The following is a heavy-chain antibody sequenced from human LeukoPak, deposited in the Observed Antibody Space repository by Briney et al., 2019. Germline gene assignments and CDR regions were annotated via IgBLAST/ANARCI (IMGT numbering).Heavy chain of an antibody. D-gene: IGHD5-12*01. Sequence: GGSLRLSCAASGFTFSSYGMHWVRQAPGKGLEWVAVISYDGSNKYYADSVKGRFTISRDNSKNTLYLQMNSLRAEDTAVYYCAKDQATFHGFDYWGQGTLVTVSS. V-gene: IGHV3-30*18. CDR3: AKDQATFHGFDY. CDR1: GFTFSSYG. CDR2: ISYDGSNK. J-gene: IGHJ4*02.